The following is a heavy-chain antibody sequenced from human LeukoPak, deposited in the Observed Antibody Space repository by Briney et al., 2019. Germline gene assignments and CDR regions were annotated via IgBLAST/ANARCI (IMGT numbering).Heavy chain of an antibody. CDR2: INPNSGGT. D-gene: IGHD3-3*01. CDR3: AAQGILESLGYFDY. V-gene: IGHV1-2*02. CDR1: GYTFTGYY. J-gene: IGHJ4*02. Sequence: GASVKVSCKASGYTFTGYYMHWVRQAPGQGLEWMGWINPNSGGTNYAQKFQGRVTMTRDTSISTAYMELSRLRSDDTAVYYCAAQGILESLGYFDYWGQGTLVTVSS.